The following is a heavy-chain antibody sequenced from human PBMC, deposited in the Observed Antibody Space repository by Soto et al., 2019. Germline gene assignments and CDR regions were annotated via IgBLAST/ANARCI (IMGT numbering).Heavy chain of an antibody. CDR2: ISYDGNNK. Sequence: QVQLVESGGGVVQPGRSLRLSCAASGFTFSGFGMHWVRQAPGKGLEWVSFISYDGNNKYYVDSVKGRFTISRDNSKNTLYLQMNSLRAEDTAVYYCAKDVSEAGTFWGYYYGMDVWGQGTTVTISS. J-gene: IGHJ6*02. CDR3: AKDVSEAGTFWGYYYGMDV. CDR1: GFTFSGFG. D-gene: IGHD6-13*01. V-gene: IGHV3-30*18.